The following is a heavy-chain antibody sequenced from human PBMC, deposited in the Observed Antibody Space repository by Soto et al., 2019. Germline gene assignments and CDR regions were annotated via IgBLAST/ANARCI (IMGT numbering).Heavy chain of an antibody. CDR2: IYYSGST. Sequence: QVQLQESGPGLVKPSQTLSLTCTVSGGSISSGAYYWSWIRQLPGKGLEWIGYIYYSGSTYYNPSLKSRVIISVDTSKNEFSLKLISMTVADTAVYYCARDGSGYASFDYWGQGTLVTVSS. D-gene: IGHD5-12*01. CDR3: ARDGSGYASFDY. V-gene: IGHV4-31*03. J-gene: IGHJ4*02. CDR1: GGSISSGAYY.